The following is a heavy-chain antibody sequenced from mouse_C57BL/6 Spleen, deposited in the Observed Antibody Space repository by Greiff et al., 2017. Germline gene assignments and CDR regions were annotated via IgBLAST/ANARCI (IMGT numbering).Heavy chain of an antibody. CDR3: TTGGYDPF. J-gene: IGHJ2*01. Sequence: EVQLQQSGAELVRPGASVKLSCTASGFNIKDDYMHWVKQRPEQGLEWIGWIDPENGDTEYASKFQGKATITADTSSNTAYLQLSSLTSEDTAVYYCTTGGYDPFWGQGTTLTVSS. CDR1: GFNIKDDY. V-gene: IGHV14-4*01. CDR2: IDPENGDT. D-gene: IGHD2-2*01.